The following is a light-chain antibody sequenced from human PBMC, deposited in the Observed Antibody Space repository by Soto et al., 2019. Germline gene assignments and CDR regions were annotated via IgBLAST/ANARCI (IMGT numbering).Light chain of an antibody. CDR2: EAP. J-gene: IGKJ1*01. CDR3: QPCDSCPWT. Sequence: DIQMTQSPSTLSASVGDRVTITCRASQSIDSWLAWYQQRPGKAPKLLMYEAPKLASGVPSRFSGSGSGTDFTLSISSLQPDDFATYHCQPCDSCPWTFGQGTKVEI. V-gene: IGKV1-5*03. CDR1: QSIDSW.